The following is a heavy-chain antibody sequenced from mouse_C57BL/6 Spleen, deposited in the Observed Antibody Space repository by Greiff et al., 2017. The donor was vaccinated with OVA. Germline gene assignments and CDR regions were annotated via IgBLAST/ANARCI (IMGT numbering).Heavy chain of an antibody. D-gene: IGHD1-1*01. J-gene: IGHJ4*01. V-gene: IGHV1-53*01. CDR3: ARWELLRSYYYAMDY. Sequence: QVQLQQPGTELVKPGASVKLSCKASGYTFTSYWMHWVKQRPGQGLEWIGNINPRNGGTNYNEKFKSKATLTVDKSSSTAYMQLSSLTSEDSAVYYCARWELLRSYYYAMDYWGQGTSVTVSS. CDR1: GYTFTSYW. CDR2: INPRNGGT.